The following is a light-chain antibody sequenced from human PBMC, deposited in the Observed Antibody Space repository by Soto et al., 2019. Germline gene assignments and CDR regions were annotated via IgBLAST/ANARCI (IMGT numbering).Light chain of an antibody. CDR2: AAS. V-gene: IGKV1-39*01. CDR1: QSISSY. CDR3: QQANSLPIT. Sequence: DIQMTQSPSSLSASVGDRVTITCGASQSISSYLNWYQQKPGKAPKLLIYAASSLQSGVPSRFSGRGSGTDFTLTISRLQTEDFATYYCQQANSLPITFGQGTRLEI. J-gene: IGKJ5*01.